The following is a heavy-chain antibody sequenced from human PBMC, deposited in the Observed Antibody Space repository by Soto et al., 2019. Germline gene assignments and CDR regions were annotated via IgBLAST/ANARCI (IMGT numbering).Heavy chain of an antibody. V-gene: IGHV4-4*07. D-gene: IGHD3-3*01. CDR1: GGSMTSYY. Sequence: LSLTCTVSGGSMTSYYWTWIRQPAGKGLEWIGRVYSSGGTHYNPSLKSRVTISLDTSKNQFSLRLPSVTDADTAVYFCARGQRFSDWFDPWGQGTLVTVSS. J-gene: IGHJ5*02. CDR3: ARGQRFSDWFDP. CDR2: VYSSGGT.